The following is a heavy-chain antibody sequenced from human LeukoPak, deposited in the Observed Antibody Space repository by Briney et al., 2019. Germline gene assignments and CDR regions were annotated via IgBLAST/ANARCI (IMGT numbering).Heavy chain of an antibody. D-gene: IGHD3-22*01. CDR1: GGSISSYY. J-gene: IGHJ3*02. Sequence: SETLSLTCTVSGGSISSYYWSWIRQPPGKGLEWIGYIYYSGSTNYNPSLKSRVTISVDTSKNQFSLKLSSVTAADTAVYYCASTTTMTVVGAFDIWGQGTMVTVSS. CDR2: IYYSGST. CDR3: ASTTTMTVVGAFDI. V-gene: IGHV4-59*01.